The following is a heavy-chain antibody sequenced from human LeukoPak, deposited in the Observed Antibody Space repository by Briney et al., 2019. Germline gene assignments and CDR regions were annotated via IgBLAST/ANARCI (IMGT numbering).Heavy chain of an antibody. CDR3: ARGLGSYAYSDAFDI. CDR2: INWNGGST. Sequence: GGSLRLSCAASGFTFDDYGMSWVRQAPGKGLEWVCGINWNGGSTGYAHSVKGRFTLSRDNANNSLYLQMNSLRAEDTAVYYCARGLGSYAYSDAFDIWGQGTMVTVSS. D-gene: IGHD5-18*01. J-gene: IGHJ3*02. V-gene: IGHV3-20*04. CDR1: GFTFDDYG.